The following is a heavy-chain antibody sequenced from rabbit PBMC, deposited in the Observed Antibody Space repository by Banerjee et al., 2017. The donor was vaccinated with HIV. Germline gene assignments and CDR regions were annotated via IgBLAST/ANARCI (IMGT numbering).Heavy chain of an antibody. CDR3: ARSHYGSSSGYYMWSGMDL. Sequence: EESGGDLVKPEGSLTLTCTASGFSFSSTYWLCWVRQAPGKGLEWIECIYSDSGTGCASWAKGRFAISKTSTTAVTLQMTSLTAADTATYFCARSHYGSSSGYYMWSGMDLWGPGTLVTVS. CDR1: GFSFSSTYW. CDR2: IYSDSGT. J-gene: IGHJ6*01. D-gene: IGHD1-1*01. V-gene: IGHV1S45*01.